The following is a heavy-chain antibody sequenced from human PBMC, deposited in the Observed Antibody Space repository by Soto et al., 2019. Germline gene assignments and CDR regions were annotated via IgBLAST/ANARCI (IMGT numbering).Heavy chain of an antibody. CDR1: GFTFSSYG. V-gene: IGHV3-33*01. CDR3: ARDRSSSSVYYYYGMDV. J-gene: IGHJ6*02. D-gene: IGHD6-13*01. Sequence: QVQLVESGGGVVQPGRSLRLSCAASGFTFSSYGMHWVRQAPGKGLEWVAVIWYDGSNKYYADSVKGRFTISRDNSKNTLYLQMNSLRAEDTAVYYCARDRSSSSVYYYYGMDVWGQGTTVTVSS. CDR2: IWYDGSNK.